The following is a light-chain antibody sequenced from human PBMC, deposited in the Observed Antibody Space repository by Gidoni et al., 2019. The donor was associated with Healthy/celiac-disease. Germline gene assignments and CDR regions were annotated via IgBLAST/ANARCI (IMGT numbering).Light chain of an antibody. CDR3: QQT. J-gene: IGKJ3*01. CDR1: QGISSY. V-gene: IGKV1-9*01. Sequence: DIQLTKSPSFLSASVGDRVTITCRASQGISSYLALYQQKPGKAPKLLIYAASTLQSGVPSRFSGSGSGTEFTLTISSLQPEDFASYYCQQTFGPGTKVDI. CDR2: AAS.